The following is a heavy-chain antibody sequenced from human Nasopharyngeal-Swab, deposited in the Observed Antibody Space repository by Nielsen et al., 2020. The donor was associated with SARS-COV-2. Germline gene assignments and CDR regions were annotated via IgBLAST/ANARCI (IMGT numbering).Heavy chain of an antibody. V-gene: IGHV1-46*01. CDR3: ARDPSDIVGATGAFDI. Sequence: ASVKVSCKASGYTFTSYYMHWVRQAPGQGLEWMGIINPSGGSTSYAQKFQGRVTMTRDTSTSTVYMELSSLRSEDTAVYYCARDPSDIVGATGAFDIWGQGTMVTVSS. CDR1: GYTFTSYY. D-gene: IGHD1-26*01. J-gene: IGHJ3*02. CDR2: INPSGGST.